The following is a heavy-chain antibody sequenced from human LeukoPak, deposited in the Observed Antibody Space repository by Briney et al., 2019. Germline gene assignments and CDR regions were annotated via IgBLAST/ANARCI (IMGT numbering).Heavy chain of an antibody. Sequence: PGGSLRLSCAASGFTFDDYAMHWVRQAPGKGLEWVSGISWNSGSIGYADSVKGRFTISRDNAKNSLYLQMNSLRAEDTALYYCAKGSSMGATRDYFDYWGQGTLVTVSS. V-gene: IGHV3-9*01. CDR3: AKGSSMGATRDYFDY. CDR2: ISWNSGSI. CDR1: GFTFDDYA. J-gene: IGHJ4*02. D-gene: IGHD1-26*01.